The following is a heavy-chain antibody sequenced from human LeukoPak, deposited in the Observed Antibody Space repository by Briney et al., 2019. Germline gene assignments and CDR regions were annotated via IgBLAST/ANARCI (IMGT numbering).Heavy chain of an antibody. CDR1: GGTFSSYA. D-gene: IGHD2-21*02. CDR3: AREGGNSPYYFDY. J-gene: IGHJ4*02. V-gene: IGHV1-69*04. Sequence: ASVKVSCKASGGTFSSYAISWVRQAPGQGLEWMGRIIPILGIANYAQKFQGRVTITADKSTSTAYMELSSLRSEDTAVYYCAREGGNSPYYFDYWGQGTLVTVSS. CDR2: IIPILGIA.